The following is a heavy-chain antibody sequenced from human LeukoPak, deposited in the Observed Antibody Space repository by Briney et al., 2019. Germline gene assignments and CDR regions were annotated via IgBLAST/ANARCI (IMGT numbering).Heavy chain of an antibody. CDR1: GFTFSDYY. Sequence: GGSLRLSCAASGFTFSDYYMSWIRQAPGKGLEWVSYISSSGSTIYYADSVKGRFTTSRDNAKNSLYLQMNSLRAEDTAVSYCAPNSSGWYRYGYWGQGTLVTVSS. V-gene: IGHV3-11*01. CDR3: APNSSGWYRYGY. CDR2: ISSSGSTI. D-gene: IGHD6-19*01. J-gene: IGHJ4*02.